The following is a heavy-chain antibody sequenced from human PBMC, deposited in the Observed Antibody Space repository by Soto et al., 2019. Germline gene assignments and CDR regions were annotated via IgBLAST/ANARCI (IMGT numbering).Heavy chain of an antibody. CDR2: IYYTGTT. Sequence: SEPLSLNRSSSNAYIGSYSRSRIRQPPGKGLEWIGYIYYTGTTTYNPSIKSRVTISVDSSKNQFSLNLTSVSAADTAVYYCARLGGFYQSLDSWGQGTLVTVS. V-gene: IGHV4-59*08. J-gene: IGHJ5*01. CDR1: NAYIGSYS. D-gene: IGHD3-22*01. CDR3: ARLGGFYQSLDS.